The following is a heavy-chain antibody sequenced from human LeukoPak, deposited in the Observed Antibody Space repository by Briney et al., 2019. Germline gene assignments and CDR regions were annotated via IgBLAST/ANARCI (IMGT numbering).Heavy chain of an antibody. CDR2: ISGSGGST. D-gene: IGHD3-9*01. CDR3: AGGTSVYDILTGLDY. J-gene: IGHJ4*02. CDR1: GFTFSSYA. V-gene: IGHV3-23*01. Sequence: GGSLRLSCAASGFTFSSYAMSWVRQAPGKGLEWVSAISGSGGSTYYADSVKGRFTISRDNAKNSLYLQMNSLRAEDTAVYYCAGGTSVYDILTGLDYWGQGTLVTVSS.